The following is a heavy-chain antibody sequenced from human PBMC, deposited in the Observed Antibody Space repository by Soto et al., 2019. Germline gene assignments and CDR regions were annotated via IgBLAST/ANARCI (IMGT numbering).Heavy chain of an antibody. Sequence: QVQLVQSGAEVKKPGSSVKVSCKASGGTFSSYTISWVRQAPGQGLEWMGRIIPILGIANYAQKFQGRVTITADKSTSTAYMELSSLRSEDTAVYYCARDAGGYYHNLFDYWGQGTLVTVSS. D-gene: IGHD3-22*01. CDR3: ARDAGGYYHNLFDY. J-gene: IGHJ4*02. V-gene: IGHV1-69*08. CDR1: GGTFSSYT. CDR2: IIPILGIA.